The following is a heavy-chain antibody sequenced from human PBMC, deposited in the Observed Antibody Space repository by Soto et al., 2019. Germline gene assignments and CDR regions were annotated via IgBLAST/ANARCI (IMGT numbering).Heavy chain of an antibody. CDR1: GGSISSGGYS. V-gene: IGHV4-30-2*01. Sequence: TLSLTCAVSGGSISSGGYSWSWIRQPPGKGLEWIGYMYHSGSTYYNPSLKSRVTISIDRSKNQFSLKLSSVTAADTAVYYCARAQSGYRYGPHYFDYWGQGTLVTVSS. CDR2: MYHSGST. CDR3: ARAQSGYRYGPHYFDY. J-gene: IGHJ4*02. D-gene: IGHD5-18*01.